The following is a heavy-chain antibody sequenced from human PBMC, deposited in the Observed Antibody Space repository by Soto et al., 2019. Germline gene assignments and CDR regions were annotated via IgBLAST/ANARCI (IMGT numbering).Heavy chain of an antibody. Sequence: LSLPWTFSGGFPRPGGYFWCWVPQHPGKGLEWIGYIYYSGSTYYNPSLKSRVTISVDTSKNQFSLKLSSVTAADTAVYYCARVRNSWSGYYDYWGQGTLVTVSS. J-gene: IGHJ4*02. CDR2: IYYSGST. V-gene: IGHV4-31*02. CDR1: GGFPRPGGYF. CDR3: ARVRNSWSGYYDY. D-gene: IGHD3-3*01.